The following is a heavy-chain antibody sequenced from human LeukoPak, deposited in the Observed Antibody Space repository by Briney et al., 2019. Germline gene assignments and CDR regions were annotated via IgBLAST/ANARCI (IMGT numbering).Heavy chain of an antibody. CDR3: ARIVYDCSGTSCPFDY. CDR2: IIPIFGTA. V-gene: IGHV1-69*01. CDR1: GGTFSSYA. D-gene: IGHD2-2*01. Sequence: SVKVSCKASGGTFSSYAISWVRQAPGQGLEWMGGIIPIFGTANYAQKFQGRVTITADESTSTAYMELSSLRSEDTAVYYCARIVYDCSGTSCPFDYWGQGTLVTVSS. J-gene: IGHJ4*02.